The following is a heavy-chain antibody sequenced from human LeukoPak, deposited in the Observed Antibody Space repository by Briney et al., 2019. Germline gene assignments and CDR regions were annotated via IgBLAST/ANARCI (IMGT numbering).Heavy chain of an antibody. CDR3: ASGGYSSGWYFY. J-gene: IGHJ4*02. D-gene: IGHD6-19*01. Sequence: GASVKVSCKASGGTFSSYAISWVRQAPGQGLEWMGGIIPIFGTANYAQKFQGRVTITADESTSTAYMELSSLRSEDTAVYYCASGGYSSGWYFYWGQGTLVTVSP. CDR2: IIPIFGTA. CDR1: GGTFSSYA. V-gene: IGHV1-69*13.